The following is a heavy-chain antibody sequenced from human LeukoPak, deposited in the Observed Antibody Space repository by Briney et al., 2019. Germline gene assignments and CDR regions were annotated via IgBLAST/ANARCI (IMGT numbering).Heavy chain of an antibody. Sequence: ASVKVSCKASGYTFTGYYMHWVRQAPGQGVEWMGWINPNSGGTNYAQKFQGRVTMTRDTSISTAYMELSRLRSDDTAVYYCARVGERSGWQWLRSYYFDYWGQGTLVTVSS. CDR3: ARVGERSGWQWLRSYYFDY. J-gene: IGHJ4*02. D-gene: IGHD6-19*01. CDR1: GYTFTGYY. CDR2: INPNSGGT. V-gene: IGHV1-2*02.